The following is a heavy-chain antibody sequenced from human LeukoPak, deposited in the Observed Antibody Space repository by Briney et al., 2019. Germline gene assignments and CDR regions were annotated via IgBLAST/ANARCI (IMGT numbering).Heavy chain of an antibody. D-gene: IGHD6-13*01. CDR2: IYYSGST. Sequence: KPSETLSLTCTVSGGSISSSSYYWGWIRQPPGKGLEWIGSIYYSGSTYYNPSLKSRVTISVDTSKNQFSLKLSSVTAADTAVYYCARGPQYSSSHGRGVFDYWGQGTLVTVSS. CDR1: GGSISSSSYY. J-gene: IGHJ4*02. CDR3: ARGPQYSSSHGRGVFDY. V-gene: IGHV4-39*07.